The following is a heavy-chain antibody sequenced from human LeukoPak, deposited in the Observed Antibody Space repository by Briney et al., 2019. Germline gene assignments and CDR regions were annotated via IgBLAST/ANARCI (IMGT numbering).Heavy chain of an antibody. CDR1: GDSISSSSYY. CDR3: ARRDDSSGYHKIFDY. CDR2: IFYSGST. J-gene: IGHJ4*02. D-gene: IGHD3-22*01. V-gene: IGHV4-39*01. Sequence: SETLSLTCTASGDSISSSSYYWGWIRQPPGKGLEWIGTIFYSGSTYYNPSLKSRVTISIDTSNNQFYLKLSSLTAADTAVYYCARRDDSSGYHKIFDYWGQGTLVTVSS.